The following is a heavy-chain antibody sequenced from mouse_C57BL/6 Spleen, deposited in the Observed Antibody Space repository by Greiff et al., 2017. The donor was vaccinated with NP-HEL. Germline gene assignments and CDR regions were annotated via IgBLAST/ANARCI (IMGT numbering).Heavy chain of an antibody. CDR2: INPNNGGT. D-gene: IGHD2-5*01. CDR1: GYTFTDYY. J-gene: IGHJ1*03. V-gene: IGHV1-26*01. Sequence: EVQLHQSGPELVKPGASVKISCKASGYTFTDYYMNWVKQSHGQSLEWIGDINPNNGGTSYNQKFKGKATLTVDKSSSTAYMELRSLTSEDSAVYYCARRKYSTDWYFDVWGTGTTVTVSS. CDR3: ARRKYSTDWYFDV.